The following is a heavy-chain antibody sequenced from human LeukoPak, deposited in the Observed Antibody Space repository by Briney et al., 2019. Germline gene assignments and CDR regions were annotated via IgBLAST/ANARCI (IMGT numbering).Heavy chain of an antibody. V-gene: IGHV1-69*02. CDR3: PSGVEDGYGNSFDP. CDR2: TIPLLGIA. Sequence: WRTVTVSCKSSGGTFSSYTISWVRLAPGQGLEWMERTIPLLGIANYAQMFQGRVPITADKSTSTAYMELSSLRSEDTTVYYCPSGVEDGYGNSFDPWGQGILGTVSS. J-gene: IGHJ5*02. CDR1: GGTFSSYT. D-gene: IGHD5-24*01.